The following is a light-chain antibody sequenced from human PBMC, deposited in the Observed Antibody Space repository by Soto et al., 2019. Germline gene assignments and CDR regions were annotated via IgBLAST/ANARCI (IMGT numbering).Light chain of an antibody. CDR3: SSYTSSNTLGV. V-gene: IGLV2-8*01. Sequence: QSALTQPPSASGSPGQSVTIPCTGTSSDVGGYNYVSWYQQHPGKAPKLMIYEVSKRPSGVPDRFSGSKSGNTASLTVSGLQAEDEADYYCSSYTSSNTLGVFGTGTNFTVL. J-gene: IGLJ1*01. CDR2: EVS. CDR1: SSDVGGYNY.